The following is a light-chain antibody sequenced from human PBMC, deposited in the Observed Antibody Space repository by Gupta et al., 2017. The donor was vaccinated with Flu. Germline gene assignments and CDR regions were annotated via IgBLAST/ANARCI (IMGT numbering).Light chain of an antibody. CDR1: SSNIGAGYD. V-gene: IGLV1-40*01. Sequence: SVLTQPPSASAAPGPRVTIPCTGSSSNIGAGYDVHWYQQLPGTPPNLLIYGNSNRPSGVPDRFSGSKSGTSASLAITGLQAEDEADYYCQSYDSSLSGYWVFGGGTKLTVL. J-gene: IGLJ3*02. CDR2: GNS. CDR3: QSYDSSLSGYWV.